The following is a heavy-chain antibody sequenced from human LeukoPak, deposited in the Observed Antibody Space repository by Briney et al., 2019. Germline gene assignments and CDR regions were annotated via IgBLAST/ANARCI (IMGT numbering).Heavy chain of an antibody. V-gene: IGHV4-39*07. CDR2: IYYSGTT. CDR3: AREAFGVYRVLKPMHC. J-gene: IGHJ4*02. Sequence: PSETLSLTCTVSGDSIRRSSEYWAWVRQAPGKGLEWIGTIYYSGTTYYSPSLKSRVTFSIDTSENQFSLKLTSVTAADTAVYYCAREAFGVYRVLKPMHCWGQGMLVTVSA. D-gene: IGHD3-16*01. CDR1: GDSIRRSSEY.